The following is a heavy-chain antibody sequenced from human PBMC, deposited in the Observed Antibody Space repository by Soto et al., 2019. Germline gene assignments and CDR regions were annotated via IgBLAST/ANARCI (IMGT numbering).Heavy chain of an antibody. J-gene: IGHJ6*01. D-gene: IGHD2-15*01. V-gene: IGHV3-33*01. Sequence: QVQLVESGGGVVQPGRSLRLSCAASGFTFSSYGMHWVRQAPGKGLEWVAVIWYDGSNKYYADSVKGRFTISRDNSKNTLYLQMNSLRAEDTAVYYCARDVTVVAELGAYYYYGMDVW. CDR2: IWYDGSNK. CDR3: ARDVTVVAELGAYYYYGMDV. CDR1: GFTFSSYG.